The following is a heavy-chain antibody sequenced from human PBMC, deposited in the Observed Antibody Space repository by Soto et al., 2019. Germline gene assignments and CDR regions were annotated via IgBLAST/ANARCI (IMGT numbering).Heavy chain of an antibody. CDR1: GFTFSSYA. V-gene: IGHV3-23*01. J-gene: IGHJ4*02. D-gene: IGHD3-22*01. CDR3: AKGLEGYYDSSQFLN. Sequence: GGSLRLSCAASGFTFSSYAMSWVRQAPGKGLEWVSAISGSGGSTYYADSVKGRFTISRDNSKNTLYLQMNSLRAEDTAVYYCAKGLEGYYDSSQFLNWGQGTLVTVSS. CDR2: ISGSGGST.